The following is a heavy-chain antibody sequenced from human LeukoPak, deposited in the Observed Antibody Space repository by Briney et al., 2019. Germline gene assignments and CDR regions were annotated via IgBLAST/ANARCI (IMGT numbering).Heavy chain of an antibody. CDR1: GGSISGGGYY. V-gene: IGHV4-31*03. D-gene: IGHD6-13*01. CDR2: IYYSGST. J-gene: IGHJ3*02. Sequence: PSETLSLTCTVSGGSISGGGYYWSWNRQHPGKGLERIADIYYSGSTYYNPSLKSRVTISVDTSKNQFSLKLSPVTAADTAVYYCAREGIAAAGDAFDIWGQGTMVTVSS. CDR3: AREGIAAAGDAFDI.